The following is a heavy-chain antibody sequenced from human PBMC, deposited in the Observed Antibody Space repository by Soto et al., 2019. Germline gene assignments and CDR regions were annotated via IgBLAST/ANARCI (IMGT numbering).Heavy chain of an antibody. J-gene: IGHJ4*02. CDR1: GFTFSSYG. CDR2: ISYDGSNK. D-gene: IGHD5-12*01. V-gene: IGHV3-30*18. CDR3: ANLGVDTKGEGY. Sequence: QVQLVESGGGVVQPGRSLRLSCAASGFTFSSYGMHWVRQAPGKGLEWVAVISYDGSNKYYADSVKGRFTISRDNSKNTLYLQMNSLRAEDTAVYYCANLGVDTKGEGYWGQGTLVTVSS.